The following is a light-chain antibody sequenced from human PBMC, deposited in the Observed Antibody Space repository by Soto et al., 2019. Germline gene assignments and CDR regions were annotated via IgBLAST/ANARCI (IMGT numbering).Light chain of an antibody. Sequence: EIVLTQSPGTLSLSPGERATLSCRASQSVSSSYLAWYQQKPGQAPRVLIYVTSSRATGIPDRFSGSGSGTDFTFTISRLAPEDFAVYYCQQYGTSPPTFGPGTKVDIK. CDR1: QSVSSSY. CDR2: VTS. J-gene: IGKJ3*01. CDR3: QQYGTSPPT. V-gene: IGKV3-20*01.